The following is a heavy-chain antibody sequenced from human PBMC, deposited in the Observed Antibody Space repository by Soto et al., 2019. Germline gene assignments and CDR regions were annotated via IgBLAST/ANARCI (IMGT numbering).Heavy chain of an antibody. J-gene: IGHJ4*02. Sequence: XETLSLTCTVSGGSISSYYWSWIRQPPGKGLEWIGYIYYSGSTNYNPSLKSRGTISVDTSKNQFSLKLSSVTAAYTAVYYFARHGSSCYYFDYWGQGPLVTVSS. CDR1: GGSISSYY. CDR2: IYYSGST. V-gene: IGHV4-59*08. CDR3: ARHGSSCYYFDY. D-gene: IGHD6-6*01.